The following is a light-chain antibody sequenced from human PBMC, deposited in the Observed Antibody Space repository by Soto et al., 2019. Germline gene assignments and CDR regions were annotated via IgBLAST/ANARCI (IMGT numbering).Light chain of an antibody. CDR2: GAS. Sequence: EVVFTQSPDTLSFSRGAAAPLSWRARQGLRGTYVAWYQQRPGQAPRLLIYGASFRATGIPARFSGRGSGTDFTLSISRLQPEDFAVYYCQQYVTSPRTFGQGTKVDIK. V-gene: IGKV3-20*01. CDR1: QGLRGTY. J-gene: IGKJ1*01. CDR3: QQYVTSPRT.